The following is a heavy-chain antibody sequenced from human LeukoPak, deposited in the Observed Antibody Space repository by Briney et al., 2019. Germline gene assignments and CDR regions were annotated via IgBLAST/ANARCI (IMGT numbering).Heavy chain of an antibody. V-gene: IGHV1-69*05. J-gene: IGHJ3*02. CDR2: IIPIFGTA. Sequence: SVKVSCKASGGTFSSYAISWVRQAPGQGLEWMGGIIPIFGTANYAQKFQGRVTITTDESTSTAYMELSSLRSEDTAVYYCARAAGGSSGYQGGIGAFDIWGQGTMVTVSS. CDR1: GGTFSSYA. D-gene: IGHD3-22*01. CDR3: ARAAGGSSGYQGGIGAFDI.